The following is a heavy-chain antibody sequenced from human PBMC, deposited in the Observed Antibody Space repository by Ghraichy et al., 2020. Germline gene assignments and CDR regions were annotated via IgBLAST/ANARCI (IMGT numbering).Heavy chain of an antibody. V-gene: IGHV3-15*01. CDR3: TTDPASPARRNSGTYSSSWSTGQDYSGMDV. CDR2: IKSKTDGGTT. J-gene: IGHJ6*02. D-gene: IGHD6-13*01. Sequence: GESLNISCAASGFTFSNAWMSWVRQAPGKGLEWVGRIKSKTDGGTTDYAAPVKGRFTISRDDSNNTLYMQMNSRKTEDTAVYYCTTDPASPARRNSGTYSSSWSTGQDYSGMDVWGQGTTVTASS. CDR1: GFTFSNAW.